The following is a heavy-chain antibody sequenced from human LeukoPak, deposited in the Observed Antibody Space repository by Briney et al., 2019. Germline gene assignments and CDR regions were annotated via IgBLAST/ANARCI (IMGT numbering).Heavy chain of an antibody. D-gene: IGHD4-23*01. CDR3: ARQVAYGGPFDY. V-gene: IGHV4-59*08. J-gene: IGHJ4*02. CDR2: IYYSGST. CDR1: GGSISSYY. Sequence: SETLSLTCTVSGGSISSYYWSWIRQPPGKGLEWIGYIYYSGSTNYNPSLKSRVTISVDTSKNQFSLKLSSVTAADTAVYYCARQVAYGGPFDYWGQGTLVTVSS.